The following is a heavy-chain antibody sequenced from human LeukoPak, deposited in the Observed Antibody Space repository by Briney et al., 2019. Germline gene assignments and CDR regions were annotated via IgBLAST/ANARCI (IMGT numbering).Heavy chain of an antibody. V-gene: IGHV4-61*02. CDR1: GGSISSGSYY. Sequence: SETLSLTCTVSGGSISSGSYYWSWIRQPAGKGLEWIGRIYTSGSTNYNPSLRSRVTISVDKSKNQFFLKLNSVTAADTAVYYCGRLMAGLDWGQGTLVTVSS. CDR3: GRLMAGLD. J-gene: IGHJ4*02. D-gene: IGHD6-19*01. CDR2: IYTSGST.